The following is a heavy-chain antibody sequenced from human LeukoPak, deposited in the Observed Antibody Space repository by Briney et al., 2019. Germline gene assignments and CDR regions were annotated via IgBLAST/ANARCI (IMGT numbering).Heavy chain of an antibody. Sequence: GGSLRLSCAASGFTFSNAWMSWVRQAPGKGLEWVSSISGSSSYMFYADSVKGRFTISRDNAKNSLYLQMASLRAEDTAVYCCAKAYYDSSGYSYYFDYWGQGTLVTVSS. V-gene: IGHV3-21*01. CDR1: GFTFSNAW. D-gene: IGHD3-22*01. CDR2: ISGSSSYM. J-gene: IGHJ4*02. CDR3: AKAYYDSSGYSYYFDY.